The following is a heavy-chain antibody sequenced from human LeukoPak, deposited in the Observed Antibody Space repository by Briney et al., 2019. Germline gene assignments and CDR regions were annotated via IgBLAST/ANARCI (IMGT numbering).Heavy chain of an antibody. V-gene: IGHV3-23*01. J-gene: IGHJ4*02. D-gene: IGHD3-10*01. CDR3: AKDHGAGSYYNHPDY. CDR2: IGDTGGTT. CDR1: GFTFSNYA. Sequence: TGGSLRLSCAASGFTFSNYAMSWVRQAPGKGLEWVSGIGDTGGTTVYADSVKGRFTISRDNSKNTLSLQMNSLRAEDTAVYYCAKDHGAGSYYNHPDYWGQGTLVTVSS.